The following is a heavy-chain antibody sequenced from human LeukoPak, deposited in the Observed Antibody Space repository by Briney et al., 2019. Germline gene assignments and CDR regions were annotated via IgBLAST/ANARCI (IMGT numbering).Heavy chain of an antibody. D-gene: IGHD4-17*01. V-gene: IGHV3-23*03. CDR3: VREVSGDPWHNWFDP. J-gene: IGHJ5*02. CDR1: GFIVSSIY. CDR2: IYSDAGT. Sequence: PGGSLRLSCAASGFIVSSIYMSWVRQAPGQGLEWVSVIYSDAGTSVAGNTYYADSVKGRFIISRDNSKNTLYLQMNSLRTEDTAVYYYVREVSGDPWHNWFDPWGQGTLVTVSS.